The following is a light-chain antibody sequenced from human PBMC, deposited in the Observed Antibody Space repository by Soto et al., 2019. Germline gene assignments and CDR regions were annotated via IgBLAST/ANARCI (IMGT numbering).Light chain of an antibody. CDR3: QQHSHWPPWT. V-gene: IGKV3-11*01. J-gene: IGKJ1*01. CDR1: RSVSSY. Sequence: EIVMTQSPATLSVSPGERATLSCRATRSVSSYLAWYQQKPGQAPRLPIYDASSRPTDIPARFSGSGSGTDFTLTISNLEPEDFAVYYCQQHSHWPPWTFGQGTKVDIK. CDR2: DAS.